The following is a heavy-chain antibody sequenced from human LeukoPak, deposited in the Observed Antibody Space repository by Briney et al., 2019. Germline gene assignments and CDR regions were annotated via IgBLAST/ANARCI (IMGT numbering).Heavy chain of an antibody. J-gene: IGHJ6*02. CDR3: ARGTESLYYYGMDV. Sequence: GGSLRLSCAASGFTFGSYWMSWVRQVPGKGLEWVANIKKDGSEKHYVDSVKGRFAISRDNAKTSVYLQMNSLRVEDTAVYYCARGTESLYYYGMDVWGQGTTVTVSS. V-gene: IGHV3-7*02. CDR2: IKKDGSEK. CDR1: GFTFGSYW. D-gene: IGHD3/OR15-3a*01.